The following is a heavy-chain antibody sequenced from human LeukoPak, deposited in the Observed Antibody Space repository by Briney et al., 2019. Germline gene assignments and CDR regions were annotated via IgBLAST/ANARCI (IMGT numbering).Heavy chain of an antibody. CDR2: IKSKTDGGTT. Sequence: GGSLRLSCAASGFTFSNAWMSWVRQAPGKGLEWVSRIKSKTDGGTTDYAAPVKGRFTISRDDSKNTLYLQMNSLKTEDTAVYYCTTDFTYYYDSSGYYRSYWGQGTLVTVSS. CDR1: GFTFSNAW. V-gene: IGHV3-15*01. J-gene: IGHJ4*02. D-gene: IGHD3-22*01. CDR3: TTDFTYYYDSSGYYRSY.